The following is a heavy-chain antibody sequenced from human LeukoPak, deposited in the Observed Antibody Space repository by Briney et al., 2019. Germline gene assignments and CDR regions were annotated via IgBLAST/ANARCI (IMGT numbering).Heavy chain of an antibody. CDR1: GGSISGYY. Sequence: PSETLSLTCTVSGGSISGYYWGWIRQPPGKGLEWIGYIYYTGGTNYNPSLKSRVTISVDTSNHQFSLRLSSVTAADTAMYYCARIGSAVYGDYDYWGQGTLVTVSS. V-gene: IGHV4-59*08. CDR3: ARIGSAVYGDYDY. J-gene: IGHJ4*02. CDR2: IYYTGGT. D-gene: IGHD4-17*01.